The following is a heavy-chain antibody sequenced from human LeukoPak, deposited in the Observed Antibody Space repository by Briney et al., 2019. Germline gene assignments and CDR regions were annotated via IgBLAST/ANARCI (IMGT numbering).Heavy chain of an antibody. Sequence: GGSLRLSCEASGFTFNTYSMNWARQAPGKGLEWVSSIDSSGGYMFYADSVKGRFIISRDNAKDSPYLQMNSLRVEDTAVYYCLRGYRRDYWGQGTLVTVSS. J-gene: IGHJ4*02. CDR1: GFTFNTYS. CDR3: LRGYRRDY. CDR2: IDSSGGYM. V-gene: IGHV3-21*06. D-gene: IGHD1-14*01.